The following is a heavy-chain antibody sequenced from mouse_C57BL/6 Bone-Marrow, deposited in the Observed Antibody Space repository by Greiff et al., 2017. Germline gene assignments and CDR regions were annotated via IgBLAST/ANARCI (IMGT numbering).Heavy chain of an antibody. V-gene: IGHV5-9-1*02. CDR3: TRDRDYYSSSYDGYFDV. CDR1: GFTFSSYA. CDR2: ISSGGDYI. D-gene: IGHD1-1*01. J-gene: IGHJ1*03. Sequence: EVQRVESGEGLVKPGGSLKLSCAASGFTFSSYAMSWVRQTPEKRLEWVAYISSGGDYIYYADTVKGRFTISRDNARNTLSLQMSSLKSEDTAMYYCTRDRDYYSSSYDGYFDVWGTGTTVTVSS.